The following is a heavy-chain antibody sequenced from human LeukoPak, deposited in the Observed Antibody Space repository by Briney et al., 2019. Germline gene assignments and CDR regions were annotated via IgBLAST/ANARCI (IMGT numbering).Heavy chain of an antibody. CDR1: GFTFSGSA. J-gene: IGHJ4*02. CDR2: IRSRINSYAT. CDR3: TRLSDEVITKFDY. D-gene: IGHD3-16*01. Sequence: PGGSLRLSCAASGFTFSGSAIHWVRQASGKGLEWVGRIRSRINSYATAYAASVKGRFTISRDDSKNTAYLQMNSLKNEDTAVYYRTRLSDEVITKFDYWGQGALVTVSS. V-gene: IGHV3-73*01.